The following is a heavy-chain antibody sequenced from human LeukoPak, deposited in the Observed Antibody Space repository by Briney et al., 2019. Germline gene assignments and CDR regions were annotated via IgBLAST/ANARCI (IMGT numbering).Heavy chain of an antibody. CDR3: ARDSGYCSGGSCYSGYYGMDV. CDR2: INPNSGGT. D-gene: IGHD2-15*01. J-gene: IGHJ6*02. Sequence: ASVKVSCKASGYTFTSYYMHWVRQAPGQGLEWMGWINPNSGGTNYAQKFQGWVTMTRDTSISTAYMELSRLRSDDTAVYYCARDSGYCSGGSCYSGYYGMDVWGQGTTVTVSS. CDR1: GYTFTSYY. V-gene: IGHV1-2*04.